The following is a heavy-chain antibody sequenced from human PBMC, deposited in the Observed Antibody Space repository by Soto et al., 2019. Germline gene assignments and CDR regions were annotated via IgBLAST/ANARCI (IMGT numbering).Heavy chain of an antibody. V-gene: IGHV1-3*01. D-gene: IGHD3-22*01. J-gene: IGHJ3*02. CDR1: GYTFTSYA. CDR2: INAGNGNT. CDR3: ARDRDIIGYYYGAIGASDI. Sequence: ASVKVSCKASGYTFTSYAMHWVRQAPGQRLEWMGWINAGNGNTKYSQKFQGRVTITRDTSASTAYMELSSLRSEDTAVYYCARDRDIIGYYYGAIGASDIWGQGTMVTVSS.